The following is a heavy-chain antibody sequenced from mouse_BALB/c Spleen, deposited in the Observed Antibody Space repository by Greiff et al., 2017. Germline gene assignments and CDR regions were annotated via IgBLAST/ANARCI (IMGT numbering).Heavy chain of an antibody. D-gene: IGHD1-1*01. CDR2: INPNNGGT. CDR3: ARSRYYGSSYRYYAMDD. CDR1: GYTFTDYN. V-gene: IGHV1-18*01. Sequence: VQLQQSGPELVKPGASVKIPCKASGYTFTDYNMDWVKQSHGKSLEWIGDINPNNGGTIYNQKFKGKATLTVDKSSSTAYMELRSLTSEDTAVYYCARSRYYGSSYRYYAMDDWGQGTSVTVSS. J-gene: IGHJ4*01.